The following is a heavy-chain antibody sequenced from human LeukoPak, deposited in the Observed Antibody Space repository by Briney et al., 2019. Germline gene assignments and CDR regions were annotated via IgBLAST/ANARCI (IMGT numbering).Heavy chain of an antibody. CDR3: AKYFGNHNYYYYYMHV. V-gene: IGHV3-23*01. J-gene: IGHJ6*03. D-gene: IGHD4-23*01. CDR1: GFTFSSYA. Sequence: PGGSLRLSCAASGFTFSSYAMSWVRQAPGKGLEWVSAISGSGGSTYYADSVKGRFTISRDNSKNTLYLQMNSLRAEDTAVYYCAKYFGNHNYYYYYMHVWGKGTTVTVSS. CDR2: ISGSGGST.